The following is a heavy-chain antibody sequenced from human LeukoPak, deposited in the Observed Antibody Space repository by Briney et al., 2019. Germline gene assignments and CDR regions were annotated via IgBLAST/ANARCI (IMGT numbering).Heavy chain of an antibody. CDR3: ARALHDSSGYYFDY. CDR2: ITFDSGVT. V-gene: IGHV3-23*01. D-gene: IGHD3-22*01. Sequence: PGGSLRLSCEGSGFTFSSYGMSWVRQAPGKGLTWVAGITFDSGVTRYADSVKGRFTISRDNWKNTLSLQMNSLRAEDTAVYYCARALHDSSGYYFDYWGQGTLVTVSS. CDR1: GFTFSSYG. J-gene: IGHJ4*02.